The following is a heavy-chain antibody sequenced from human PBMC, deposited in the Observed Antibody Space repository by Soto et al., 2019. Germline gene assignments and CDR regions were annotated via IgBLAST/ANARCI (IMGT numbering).Heavy chain of an antibody. V-gene: IGHV3-23*01. D-gene: IGHD3-16*01. CDR2: VFGGVGDT. Sequence: GGSLRLSCAASGFTVNNYAMAWVRRAPGEGLEWVASVFGGVGDTYYAESVKGRFTVFRDNSKNTVYLQMNSLTAEDTAIYFCAKGKGETVTGLFDPWGQGTLVTVSS. J-gene: IGHJ5*02. CDR1: GFTVNNYA. CDR3: AKGKGETVTGLFDP.